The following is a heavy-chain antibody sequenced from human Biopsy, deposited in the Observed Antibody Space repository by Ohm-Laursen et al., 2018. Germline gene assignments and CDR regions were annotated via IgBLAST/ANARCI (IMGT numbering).Heavy chain of an antibody. V-gene: IGHV4-39*01. Sequence: SETLSLTCTVSGGSITISSYYWGWIRQPPGKGLEWIANIYYSGSTFYNPSLKSRVTISVDTSKKQLSLNLSSVTAADTAVYYCARLDYSNYGFDYWGQGTLVTVSS. J-gene: IGHJ4*02. CDR1: GGSITISSYY. CDR2: IYYSGST. CDR3: ARLDYSNYGFDY. D-gene: IGHD4-11*01.